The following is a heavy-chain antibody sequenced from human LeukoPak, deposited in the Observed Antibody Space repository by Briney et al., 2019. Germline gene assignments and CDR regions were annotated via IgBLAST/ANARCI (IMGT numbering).Heavy chain of an antibody. Sequence: GGSLRLSCAASGFTVSSNYMNWVRQAPGKGLEWVSMIYPNGNTFYTDSVKGRFTISRDNSKNTLDLQMSSLRAEDTAVYYCARGENTYYYDSSGYFDYWGQGTLVTVSS. CDR1: GFTVSSNY. CDR2: IYPNGNT. V-gene: IGHV3-66*01. CDR3: ARGENTYYYDSSGYFDY. D-gene: IGHD3-22*01. J-gene: IGHJ4*02.